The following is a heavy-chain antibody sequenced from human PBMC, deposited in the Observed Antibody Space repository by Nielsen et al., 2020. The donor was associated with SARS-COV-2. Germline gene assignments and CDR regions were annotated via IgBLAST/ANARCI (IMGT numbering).Heavy chain of an antibody. J-gene: IGHJ4*02. CDR2: ISYDGSNK. V-gene: IGHV3-30*04. CDR1: GFTFSHYA. Sequence: GESLKISCVASGFTFSHYAIHWVRQAPGKGLEWVAIISYDGSNKYYADSVKGRFTVSRDNAKDSLYLQMKSLRAEDTAVYYCLGGASYWGQGTLVTVSS. D-gene: IGHD3-10*01. CDR3: LGGASY.